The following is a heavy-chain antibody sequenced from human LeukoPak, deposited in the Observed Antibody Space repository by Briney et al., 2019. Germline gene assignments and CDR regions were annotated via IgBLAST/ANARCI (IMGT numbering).Heavy chain of an antibody. J-gene: IGHJ6*02. Sequence: GGSLRLSCAASGFTFSSYAMSWVRQAPGKGLEWVSAISGSGGSTYYADSVKGRFTISRDNSKNTLYLQMNSLRAEDTAVYYCAKATTAGSGDYYYYGMDVWGQGTTVTVSS. CDR3: AKATTAGSGDYYYYGMDV. D-gene: IGHD1-1*01. V-gene: IGHV3-23*01. CDR1: GFTFSSYA. CDR2: ISGSGGST.